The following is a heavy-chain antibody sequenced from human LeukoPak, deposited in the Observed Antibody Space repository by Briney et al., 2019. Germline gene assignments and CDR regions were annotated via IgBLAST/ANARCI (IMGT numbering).Heavy chain of an antibody. Sequence: GGSLRLSCAASGFTFSSYSMNWVRQAPGKRLEWVSSISSSSSYIYYADSVKGRFTISRDNAKNSLYLQMNSLRAEDTAVYYCARDQGYCSSTSCYEFDYWGKGTLVTVSS. CDR3: ARDQGYCSSTSCYEFDY. D-gene: IGHD2-2*01. V-gene: IGHV3-21*01. CDR2: ISSSSSYI. CDR1: GFTFSSYS. J-gene: IGHJ4*02.